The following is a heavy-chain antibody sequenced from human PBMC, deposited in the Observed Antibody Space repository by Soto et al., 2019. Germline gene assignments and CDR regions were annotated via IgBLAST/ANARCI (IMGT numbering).Heavy chain of an antibody. Sequence: ASVKVSCKASGYTFTGYYMHWVRQAPGQGPEWMGWINPNSGGTNYAQKFQGWVTMTRDTSISTAYMELSRLRSDDTAVYYCARASSKDGYYYYGMDVWGQGTTVTVSS. CDR2: INPNSGGT. CDR1: GYTFTGYY. V-gene: IGHV1-2*04. D-gene: IGHD6-13*01. CDR3: ARASSKDGYYYYGMDV. J-gene: IGHJ6*02.